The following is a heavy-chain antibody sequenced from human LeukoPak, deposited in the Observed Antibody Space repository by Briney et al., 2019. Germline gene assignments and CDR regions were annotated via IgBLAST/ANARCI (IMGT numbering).Heavy chain of an antibody. D-gene: IGHD2-2*01. V-gene: IGHV4-34*01. CDR1: GGSFSGYY. J-gene: IGHJ4*02. Sequence: PETLSLTCAVYGGSFSGYYWSWIRQPPGKGLEWIGEINHSGSTNYNPSLKSRVTISVDTSKNQFSLKLSSVTAADTAVYYCARGRGAGRYCSSTSCYRVFDYWGQGTLVTVSS. CDR3: ARGRGAGRYCSSTSCYRVFDY. CDR2: INHSGST.